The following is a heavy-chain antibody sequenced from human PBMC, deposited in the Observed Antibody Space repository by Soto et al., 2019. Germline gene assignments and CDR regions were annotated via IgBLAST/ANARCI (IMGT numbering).Heavy chain of an antibody. V-gene: IGHV3-30-3*01. CDR2: ISYDGSNK. Sequence: GGPLRLSCAASGFTFSSYAMHWVRQAPGKGLEWVAVISYDGSNKYYADSVKGRFTISRDNSKNTLYLQMNSLRAEDTAVYYCAREVSGMDVWGQGTTVTVSS. D-gene: IGHD2-21*01. CDR1: GFTFSSYA. J-gene: IGHJ6*02. CDR3: AREVSGMDV.